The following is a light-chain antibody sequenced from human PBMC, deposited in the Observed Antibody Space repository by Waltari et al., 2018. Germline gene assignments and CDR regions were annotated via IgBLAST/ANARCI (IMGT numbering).Light chain of an antibody. CDR2: EGT. J-gene: IGLJ1*01. CDR3: CSYAGSTTFLYV. V-gene: IGLV2-23*01. Sequence: QSALTQPAPVSGSPGQSITIPCTGSSNDLGTYNLVSCYHQHPGKAPKPMIYEGTERPSGVSNRFSGSKSGNTASLTISGLQAEDEADYYCCSYAGSTTFLYVFGTGTKVTVL. CDR1: SNDLGTYNL.